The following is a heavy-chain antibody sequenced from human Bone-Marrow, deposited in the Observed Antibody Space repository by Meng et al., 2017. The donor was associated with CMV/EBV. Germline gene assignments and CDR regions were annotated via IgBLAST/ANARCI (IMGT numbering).Heavy chain of an antibody. D-gene: IGHD1-14*01. J-gene: IGHJ6*02. CDR1: GYTFTSYG. Sequence: SVKVSCKASGYTFTSYGISWVRQAPGQGLEWMGGIIPIIDITTYAQKFQGRVTISADKSTNTAYMDLSSLRSDDTAVYYCARGAYHLIPPAFYYYYLAMDVWGQGTTVAVSS. CDR2: IIPIIDIT. CDR3: ARGAYHLIPPAFYYYYLAMDV. V-gene: IGHV1-69*10.